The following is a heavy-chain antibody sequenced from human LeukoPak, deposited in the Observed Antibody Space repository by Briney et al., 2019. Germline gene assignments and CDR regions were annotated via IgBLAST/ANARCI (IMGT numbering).Heavy chain of an antibody. Sequence: SETLTLTCTVSGGSISSYYWSWIRQPPGKGLEWIGYIYYSGSTNYNPSLKSRVTISVDTSKNQFSLKLSSVTAADTAVYYCARRAPYSYEWSTLDYWGQGTLVTVSS. V-gene: IGHV4-59*08. D-gene: IGHD5-18*01. J-gene: IGHJ4*02. CDR1: GGSISSYY. CDR3: ARRAPYSYEWSTLDY. CDR2: IYYSGST.